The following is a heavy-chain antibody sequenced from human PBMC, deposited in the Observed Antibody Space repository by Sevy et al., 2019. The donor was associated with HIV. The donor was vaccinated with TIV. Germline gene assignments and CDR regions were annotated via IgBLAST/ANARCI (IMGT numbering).Heavy chain of an antibody. CDR1: GGSISSYY. J-gene: IGHJ6*02. CDR2: MDYSGSS. V-gene: IGHV4-59*01. CDR3: ARAGGSTDWGIDV. D-gene: IGHD2-2*01. Sequence: SETLSLTCTVSGGSISSYYWKWIRQPPGKGLEWIGYMDYSGSSSYNPSLKGRVSISLDTSKNQFSLKLTSVTAADTAVNYCARAGGSTDWGIDVWGQGTTVTVSS.